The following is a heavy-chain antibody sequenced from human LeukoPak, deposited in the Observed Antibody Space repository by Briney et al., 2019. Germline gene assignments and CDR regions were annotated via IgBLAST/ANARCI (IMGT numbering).Heavy chain of an antibody. D-gene: IGHD3-16*01. CDR3: ARYLGGRNAFDI. J-gene: IGHJ3*02. CDR2: IWYDGSKT. CDR1: GFTFSGYG. V-gene: IGHV3-33*01. Sequence: GGSLRLSCVASGFTFSGYGMHWVRQAPGKGLEWVAVIWYDGSKTYYADSVKGRFTISRDNSKDTLYLQKSSLRVEDTAAYYCARYLGGRNAFDIWGQGTMVTVSS.